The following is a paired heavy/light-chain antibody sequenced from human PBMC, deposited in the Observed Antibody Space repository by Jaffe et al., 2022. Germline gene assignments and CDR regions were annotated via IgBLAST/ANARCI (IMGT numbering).Heavy chain of an antibody. V-gene: IGHV4-61*02. CDR2: IYTSGST. J-gene: IGHJ6*03. CDR3: ARDTYYYDSSGYYGYYYYYYMDV. D-gene: IGHD3-22*01. CDR1: GGSISSGSYY. Sequence: QVQLQESGPGLVKPSQTLSLTCTVSGGSISSGSYYWSWIRQPAGKGLEWIGRIYTSGSTNYNPSLKSRVTISVDTSKNQFSLKLSSVTAADTAVYYCARDTYYYDSSGYYGYYYYYYMDVWGKGTTVTVSS.
Light chain of an antibody. Sequence: SSELTQDPAVSVALGQTVRITCQGDSLRSYYASWYQQKPGQAPVLVIYGKNNRPSGIPDRFSGSSSGNTASLTITGAQAEDEADYYCNSRDSSGNPDVVFGGGTKLTVL. V-gene: IGLV3-19*01. CDR1: SLRSYY. J-gene: IGLJ2*01. CDR3: NSRDSSGNPDVV. CDR2: GKN.